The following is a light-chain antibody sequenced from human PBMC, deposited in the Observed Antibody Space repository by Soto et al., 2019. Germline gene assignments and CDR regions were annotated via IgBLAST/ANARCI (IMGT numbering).Light chain of an antibody. J-gene: IGKJ3*01. CDR3: QQYGSSPFT. V-gene: IGKV3-20*01. CDR1: QSVSSSY. CDR2: GAS. Sequence: ESVLTQSPGTLSMSPGERATLSCRASQSVSSSYSAWYQQKPGQAPRLLIYGASSRATGIPDRFSGSGSGTAFTLTICRLEPEDFAVYYCQQYGSSPFTFGPGTKVDIK.